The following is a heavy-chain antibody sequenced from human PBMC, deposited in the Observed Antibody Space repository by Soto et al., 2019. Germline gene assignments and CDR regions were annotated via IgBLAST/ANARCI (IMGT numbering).Heavy chain of an antibody. J-gene: IGHJ3*01. Sequence: QVQLVQSGAEVKKPGASVKVSCKTSGYTVTDYGINWVRQAPGHGLEWMGWISVFNGNTKYGQNIQDRVIMTTDTSTSTAYMELTSLRSDDPAGYFCVRDGSGGIIDSWGQGTMLIVSS. CDR2: ISVFNGNT. CDR3: VRDGSGGIIDS. D-gene: IGHD2-15*01. V-gene: IGHV1-18*01. CDR1: GYTVTDYG.